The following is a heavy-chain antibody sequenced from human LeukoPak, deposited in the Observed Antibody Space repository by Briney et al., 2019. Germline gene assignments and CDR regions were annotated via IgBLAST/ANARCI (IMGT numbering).Heavy chain of an antibody. V-gene: IGHV3-74*03. CDR2: LNEDGTYV. J-gene: IGHJ4*02. CDR1: GFTFRSHW. Sequence: PGGSLRLSCVASGFTFRSHWMHWVREAPGKGLVWVSRLNEDGTYVEYADSVTGRFTISRDNAKNMLHLQMNILRVEDTAVYYCVRGTSDWSGTDYWGQGTLVTVSS. D-gene: IGHD3-9*01. CDR3: VRGTSDWSGTDY.